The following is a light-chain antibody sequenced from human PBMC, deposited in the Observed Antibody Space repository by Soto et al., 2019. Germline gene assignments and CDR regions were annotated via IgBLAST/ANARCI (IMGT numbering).Light chain of an antibody. J-gene: IGLJ1*01. Sequence: QSALTQPASVSASPGQSIAISCTGSSSDVGGYNYVSWYQQHPGKAPKLMIYDVSNQPSGVSNRFSGSKSGNTASLTISGLQAEDEADYYCSSYTSSTTYVFGAGTKLTVL. CDR3: SSYTSSTTYV. V-gene: IGLV2-14*01. CDR1: SSDVGGYNY. CDR2: DVS.